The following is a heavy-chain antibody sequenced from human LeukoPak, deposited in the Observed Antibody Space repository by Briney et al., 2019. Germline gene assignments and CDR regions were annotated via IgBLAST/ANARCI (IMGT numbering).Heavy chain of an antibody. CDR2: ISSSGSTI. V-gene: IGHV3-48*03. CDR3: ARAGGHILTGYHLDY. CDR1: GFTFSSYE. D-gene: IGHD3-9*01. Sequence: GGSLRLSCAASGFTFSSYEMNWVRQAPGKVLEWVSYISSSGSTIYYADSVKGRFTISRDNAKNSLYLQMNSLRAEDTAVYYCARAGGHILTGYHLDYWGQGTLVTVSS. J-gene: IGHJ4*02.